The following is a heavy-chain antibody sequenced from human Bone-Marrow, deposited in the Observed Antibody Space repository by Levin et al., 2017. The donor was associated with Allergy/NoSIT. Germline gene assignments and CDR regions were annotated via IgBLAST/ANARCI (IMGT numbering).Heavy chain of an antibody. D-gene: IGHD6-6*01. J-gene: IGHJ6*03. CDR2: INSDGSST. V-gene: IGHV3-74*01. Sequence: GESLKISCAASGFTFSSYWMHWVRQAPGKGLVWVSRINSDGSSTSYADSVKGRFTISRDNAKNTLYLQMNSLRAEDTAVYYCARVVAARRYYYYYYMDGWGKGTTVTVSS. CDR3: ARVVAARRYYYYYYMDG. CDR1: GFTFSSYW.